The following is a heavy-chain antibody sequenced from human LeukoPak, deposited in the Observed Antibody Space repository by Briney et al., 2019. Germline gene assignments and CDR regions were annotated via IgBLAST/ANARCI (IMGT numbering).Heavy chain of an antibody. Sequence: GGSLRFSCAASGFTFSSYAMNWVRQAPGKGLEWVSGISWNSGSIGYADSVKGRFTISRDNAKNSLYLQMNSLRAEDTALYYCAKDKFGTTSYFDYWGQGTLVTVSS. V-gene: IGHV3-9*01. J-gene: IGHJ4*02. CDR2: ISWNSGSI. D-gene: IGHD1-1*01. CDR3: AKDKFGTTSYFDY. CDR1: GFTFSSYA.